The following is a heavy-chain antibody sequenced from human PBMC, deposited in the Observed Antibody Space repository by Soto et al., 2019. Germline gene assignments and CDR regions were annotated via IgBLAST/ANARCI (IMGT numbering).Heavy chain of an antibody. D-gene: IGHD1-7*01. CDR3: ARGGSKYNWNYALPYNWFDP. CDR2: INAGNGNT. CDR1: GYTFTSYA. J-gene: IGHJ5*02. Sequence: ASVKVSCKASGYTFTSYAIHWVRQAPGQRLEWMGWINAGNGNTKYSQKFQGRVTITRDTSASTAYMELSSLRSEDTAVYYCARGGSKYNWNYALPYNWFDPWGQGTLVTVSS. V-gene: IGHV1-3*01.